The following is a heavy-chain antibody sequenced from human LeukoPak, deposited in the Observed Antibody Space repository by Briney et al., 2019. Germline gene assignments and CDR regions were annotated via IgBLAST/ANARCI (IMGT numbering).Heavy chain of an antibody. Sequence: GGSLRLSCAASGFTSSTYAMSWVRQAPGKGLEWVSTISGSGGSTYYADSVKGRFTISRDNSKNTLYLQMNSLRAEDTAVYYCARDSSPGYYDYVWGTYPRYWGQGTLVTVSS. CDR3: ARDSSPGYYDYVWGTYPRY. D-gene: IGHD3-16*02. CDR1: GFTSSTYA. J-gene: IGHJ4*02. V-gene: IGHV3-23*01. CDR2: ISGSGGST.